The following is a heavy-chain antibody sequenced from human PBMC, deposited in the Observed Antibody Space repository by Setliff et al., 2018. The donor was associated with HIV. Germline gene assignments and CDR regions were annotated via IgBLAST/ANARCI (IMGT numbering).Heavy chain of an antibody. D-gene: IGHD3-3*01. V-gene: IGHV1-2*02. J-gene: IGHJ4*02. CDR3: ARDLRNSNTLFGVLNFVFDL. CDR2: INPQTGGT. CDR1: GYTLSSRY. Sequence: ASVKVSCKASGYTLSSRYIHWVRQAPGHRPEWVGWINPQTGGTNFAQKFQGRITMTSDTSVNTVFIELSRLKSDDTALYYCARDLRNSNTLFGVLNFVFDLWGQGTQVTVS.